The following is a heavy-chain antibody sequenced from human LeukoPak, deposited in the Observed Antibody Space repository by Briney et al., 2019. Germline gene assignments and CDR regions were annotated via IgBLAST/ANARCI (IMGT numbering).Heavy chain of an antibody. V-gene: IGHV3-11*01. CDR2: ISSSGSTI. J-gene: IGHJ4*02. CDR1: GFTFDDYG. D-gene: IGHD3-10*01. CDR3: ARAWFGEFFDY. Sequence: KSGGSLRLSCAASGFTFDDYGMSWVRQAPGKGLEWVSYISSSGSTIYYADSVKGRFTISRDNAKNSLYLQMNSLRAEDTAVYYCARAWFGEFFDYWGQGTLVTVSS.